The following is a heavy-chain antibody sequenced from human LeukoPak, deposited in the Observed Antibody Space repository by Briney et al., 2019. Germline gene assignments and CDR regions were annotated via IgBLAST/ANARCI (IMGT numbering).Heavy chain of an antibody. Sequence: GASVKVSCKASGYTFTGYYMHWGRQAPGQGLEWMGWINPNSGGTNYTQKFQGRVTMTRDTSISKAYMELSRLRSDDTAVYYCARVSCSSTSCFFDYWGQGTLVTVSS. CDR2: INPNSGGT. CDR1: GYTFTGYY. CDR3: ARVSCSSTSCFFDY. J-gene: IGHJ4*02. V-gene: IGHV1-2*02. D-gene: IGHD2-2*01.